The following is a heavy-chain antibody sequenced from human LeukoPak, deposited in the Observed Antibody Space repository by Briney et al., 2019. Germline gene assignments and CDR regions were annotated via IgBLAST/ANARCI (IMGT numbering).Heavy chain of an antibody. Sequence: GGSLRLSCAASGFTFSSYAMSWVRQAPGKGLEWVSAISGTGDNPSYADSVEGRFTISRDNSKNTLYLQMGSLRAEDMAVYYCARVGDNDAFDIWGQGTLVTVSS. D-gene: IGHD4-17*01. CDR1: GFTFSSYA. V-gene: IGHV3-23*01. CDR3: ARVGDNDAFDI. CDR2: ISGTGDNP. J-gene: IGHJ3*02.